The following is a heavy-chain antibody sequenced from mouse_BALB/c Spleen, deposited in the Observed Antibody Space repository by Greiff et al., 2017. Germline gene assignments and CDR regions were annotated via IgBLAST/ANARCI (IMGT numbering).Heavy chain of an antibody. Sequence: EVMLVESGGGLVQPGGSRKLSCAASGFTFSSFGMHWVRQAPEKGLEWVAYISSGSSTIYYADTVKGRFTISRDNPKNTLFLQMTSLRSEDTAMYYCARSPLGRGWFAYWGQGTLVTVSA. D-gene: IGHD4-1*01. CDR2: ISSGSSTI. J-gene: IGHJ3*01. CDR1: GFTFSSFG. CDR3: ARSPLGRGWFAY. V-gene: IGHV5-17*02.